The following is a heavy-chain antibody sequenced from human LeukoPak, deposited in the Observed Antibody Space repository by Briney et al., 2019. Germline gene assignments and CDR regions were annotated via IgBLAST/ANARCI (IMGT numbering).Heavy chain of an antibody. CDR1: GFMFGNHG. Sequence: GGSLRLSCEGSGFMFGNHGLIWVRQAPGKGRDWLSFIGPSGVTRLYANSVKGRFTISRDNSKHTLYLQMNSLSAEDTAVYYCARAQVATIVLSVDYYYGMDVWGQGTTVTVSS. D-gene: IGHD5-12*01. J-gene: IGHJ6*02. CDR2: IGPSGVTR. CDR3: ARAQVATIVLSVDYYYGMDV. V-gene: IGHV3-23*01.